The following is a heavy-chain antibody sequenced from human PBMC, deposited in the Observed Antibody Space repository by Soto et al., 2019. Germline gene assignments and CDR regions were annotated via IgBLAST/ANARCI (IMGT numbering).Heavy chain of an antibody. V-gene: IGHV4-34*01. Sequence: QVQLQPWGAGLLKPSETLSLTCAVYGGSVTSGNYYWSWIRQPPGKGLEWIGEMSHSCGTHFNTSLKSRVTISADTSKNQFSLKMSSVTAADRALYYCARVERGTATTVVDAFDIWGPGTLVTVSS. CDR3: ARVERGTATTVVDAFDI. CDR1: GGSVTSGNYY. D-gene: IGHD1-1*01. CDR2: MSHSCGT. J-gene: IGHJ3*02.